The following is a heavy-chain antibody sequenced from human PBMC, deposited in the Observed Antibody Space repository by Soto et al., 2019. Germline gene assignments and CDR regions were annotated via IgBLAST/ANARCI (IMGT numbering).Heavy chain of an antibody. D-gene: IGHD2-2*01. Sequence: QVQLQESGPGLVKPSETLSLTCTVSGGSVSSGSYYWSWIRQPPGKGLEWIGYIYYSGSTNYNPSLKSRVTISVDTSKNHFSLKPSPVTAADTAVYYCARGTELWYQGRYYYGMDVWGQGTTVTVSS. CDR1: GGSVSSGSYY. CDR2: IYYSGST. J-gene: IGHJ6*02. V-gene: IGHV4-61*03. CDR3: ARGTELWYQGRYYYGMDV.